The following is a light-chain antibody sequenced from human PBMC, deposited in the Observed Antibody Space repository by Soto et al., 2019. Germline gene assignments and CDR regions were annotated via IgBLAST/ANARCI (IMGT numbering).Light chain of an antibody. J-gene: IGKJ1*01. V-gene: IGKV3-20*01. CDR3: QHYVRFTWT. CDR1: QSVSSTY. CDR2: SAS. Sequence: ESVLTQSPGTLSLSPGETATLSCRASQSVSSTYLAWYQQKPDQAPRLLIYSASSRATGIPDRFSGSGSGTDFTLTISRLEPEDFAVYYCQHYVRFTWTFGRGTKVDIK.